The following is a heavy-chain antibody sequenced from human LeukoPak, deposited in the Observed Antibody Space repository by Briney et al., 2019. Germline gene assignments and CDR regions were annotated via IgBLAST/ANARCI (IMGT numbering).Heavy chain of an antibody. Sequence: SQTLSLTCAVSGGSISSGGYSWSWIRQPPGKGLEWIGYIYHSGSTYYNPSLKSRVTISVDRSKNQFSLKLSSVTAADTAVYYCARNPGWFGELLHFDYWGQGTLVTVSS. CDR3: ARNPGWFGELLHFDY. CDR1: GGSISSGGYS. D-gene: IGHD3-10*01. CDR2: IYHSGST. V-gene: IGHV4-30-2*02. J-gene: IGHJ4*02.